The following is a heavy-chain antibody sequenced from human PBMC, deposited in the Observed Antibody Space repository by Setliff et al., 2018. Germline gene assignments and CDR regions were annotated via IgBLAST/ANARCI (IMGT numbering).Heavy chain of an antibody. D-gene: IGHD3-16*02. CDR1: GYAFSSCA. V-gene: IGHV7-4-1*02. J-gene: IGHJ6*03. Sequence: ASVKVSCKASGYAFSSCAMNWVRQAPGQGLEWMGWINTNTGNPTYAQGFTGRFVFSLDTSVSTAYLQISSLKPEDTAMYYCARASRFATIVWKGDYYMDVWGKGTTVTVSS. CDR3: ARASRFATIVWKGDYYMDV. CDR2: INTNTGNP.